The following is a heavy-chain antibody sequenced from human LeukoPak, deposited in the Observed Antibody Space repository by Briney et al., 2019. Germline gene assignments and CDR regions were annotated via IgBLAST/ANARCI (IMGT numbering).Heavy chain of an antibody. D-gene: IGHD3-10*01. V-gene: IGHV1-2*06. CDR3: ATQNWGYYYGSGSYFRYYYYMDV. J-gene: IGHJ6*03. Sequence: ASVKVSCKASGYTFTGYYMHWVRQAPGQGLEWMGRINPNSGGTNYAQKFQGRVTMTRDTSISTAYMELSRLRSDDTAVYYCATQNWGYYYGSGSYFRYYYYMDVWGKGTTVTVSS. CDR1: GYTFTGYY. CDR2: INPNSGGT.